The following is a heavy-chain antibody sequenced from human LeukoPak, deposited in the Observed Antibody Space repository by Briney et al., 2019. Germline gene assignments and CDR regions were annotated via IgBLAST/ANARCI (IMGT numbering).Heavy chain of an antibody. CDR3: ARRVDATRWFDP. J-gene: IGHJ5*02. CDR1: GFTFSNYF. Sequence: GGSLRLSCAASGFTFSNYFMHWVRQAPGKGLVWVSRINSDGTSTMSADSVKGRFTISRDNAKNTLYLQMNSLRDEDTAVYYCARRVDATRWFDPWGQGTLVTVSS. D-gene: IGHD2-15*01. V-gene: IGHV3-74*03. CDR2: INSDGTST.